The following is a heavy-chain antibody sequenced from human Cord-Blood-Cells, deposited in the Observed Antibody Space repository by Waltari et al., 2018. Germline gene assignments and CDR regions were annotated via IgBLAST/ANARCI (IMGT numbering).Heavy chain of an antibody. CDR3: ARGRGDWYFDL. CDR2: INHSGST. D-gene: IGHD3-16*01. CDR1: GGSFRGYY. Sequence: QVQLQQWGAGLLKPSETLSLTCAVYGGSFRGYYWSWIRQPPGKGLEWIGEINHSGSTNYNPSLKSRVTISVDTSKNQFSLKLSSVTAADTAVYYCARGRGDWYFDLWGRGTLVTVSS. V-gene: IGHV4-34*01. J-gene: IGHJ2*01.